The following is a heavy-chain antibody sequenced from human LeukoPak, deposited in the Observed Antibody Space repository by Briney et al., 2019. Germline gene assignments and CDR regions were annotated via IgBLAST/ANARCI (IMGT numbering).Heavy chain of an antibody. CDR1: GFTFSNYA. J-gene: IGHJ4*02. CDR3: APDLRGSAWSLDD. CDR2: ISGSGGGT. D-gene: IGHD6-13*01. V-gene: IGHV3-23*01. Sequence: GGSLRLSCTASGFTFSNYALGWVRQAPGKGLEWVSLISGSGGGTYFADSVKGRFTISRDNSKNALYLQMDGLRAEDTAIYYCAPDLRGSAWSLDDWGQGTLVTVSS.